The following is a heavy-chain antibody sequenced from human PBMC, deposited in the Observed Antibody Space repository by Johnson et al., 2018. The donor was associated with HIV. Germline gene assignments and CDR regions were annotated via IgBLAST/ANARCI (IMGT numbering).Heavy chain of an antibody. V-gene: IGHV3-33*08. J-gene: IGHJ3*02. CDR1: GFTFSSYA. Sequence: QVQLVESGGGLVQPGRSLRLSCAASGFTFSSYAMHWVRQAPGKGLEWVAGMWYDGSEKNYADFVNGRFTISRDTSKNTLYLQMNSLRAGDTAVYYCARERWDIAAAGTDAFDIWGQGTMVTVSS. D-gene: IGHD6-13*01. CDR3: ARERWDIAAAGTDAFDI. CDR2: MWYDGSEK.